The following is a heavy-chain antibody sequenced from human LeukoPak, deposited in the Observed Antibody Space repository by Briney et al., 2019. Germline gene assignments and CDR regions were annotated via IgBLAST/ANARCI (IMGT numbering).Heavy chain of an antibody. CDR3: AADYGDYLSPSD. Sequence: GGSLRLSCAASGFNFRDSAMHWVRQPPGKGLEGGAVTSYDGTNKYYADSVKGRFTISRDNSKNTLYLQMNSLTLEDTAVYYCAADYGDYLSPSDWGQGTLVTVSS. V-gene: IGHV3-30*04. D-gene: IGHD4-17*01. CDR2: TSYDGTNK. CDR1: GFNFRDSA. J-gene: IGHJ4*02.